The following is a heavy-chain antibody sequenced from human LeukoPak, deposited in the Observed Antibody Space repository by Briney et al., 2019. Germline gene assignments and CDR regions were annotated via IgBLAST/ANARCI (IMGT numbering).Heavy chain of an antibody. D-gene: IGHD3-10*01. CDR2: ITPIFGTA. CDR1: GGTFSSYA. CDR3: ASGGSGSDLFDY. V-gene: IGHV1-69*13. J-gene: IGHJ4*02. Sequence: GASVKVPCKASGGTFSSYAISWVRQAPGQGLEWMGGITPIFGTANYAQKFQGRVTITADESTSTAYMELSSLRSEDTAVYYCASGGSGSDLFDYWGQGTLVTVSS.